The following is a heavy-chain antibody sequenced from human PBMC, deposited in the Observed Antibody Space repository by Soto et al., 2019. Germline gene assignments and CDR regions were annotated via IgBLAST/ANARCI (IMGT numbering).Heavy chain of an antibody. V-gene: IGHV4-30-2*01. CDR2: IYHSGST. CDR1: GGSISSGGYS. CDR3: AKAGLWFEGRAFYAMDV. J-gene: IGHJ6*02. Sequence: QLQLQESGSGLVKPSQTLSLTCAVSGGSISSGGYSWSWIRQPPGKGLEWIGYIYHSGSTYYNPPLKSXVTXXXDRSXNXFSLXXSSVTAADTAVYYXAKAGLWFEGRAFYAMDVWGQGTTVTVSS. D-gene: IGHD3-10*01.